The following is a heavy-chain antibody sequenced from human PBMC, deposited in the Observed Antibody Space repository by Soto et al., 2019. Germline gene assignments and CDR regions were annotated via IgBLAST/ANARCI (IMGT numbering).Heavy chain of an antibody. Sequence: QVQLVESGGGLVKPGGSLRLSCAASGFTFSDYYMTWIRQAPGRGLQWVSYISGSTSYTDYADSVKGRFTISRENAKNSLYLQMNSLRAEDTAVYYCARAREGSTWRSYRLDVWGQGTTVTVSS. D-gene: IGHD2-2*01. V-gene: IGHV3-11*06. CDR3: ARAREGSTWRSYRLDV. CDR2: ISGSTSYT. CDR1: GFTFSDYY. J-gene: IGHJ6*02.